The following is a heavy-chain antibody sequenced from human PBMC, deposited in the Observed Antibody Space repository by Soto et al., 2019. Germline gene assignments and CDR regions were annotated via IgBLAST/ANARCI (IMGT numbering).Heavy chain of an antibody. J-gene: IGHJ4*02. CDR2: ISTTGTTI. Sequence: GGSLRLSCAASGFAFRSFEMNWVRQVPGKGLEWLSYISTTGTTIYYADSVKGRFTISRDNAKNSLYLQMNSLRAEDTGVYYCARANCDYWGQGILVTVSS. V-gene: IGHV3-48*03. CDR1: GFAFRSFE. CDR3: ARANCDY. D-gene: IGHD1-1*01.